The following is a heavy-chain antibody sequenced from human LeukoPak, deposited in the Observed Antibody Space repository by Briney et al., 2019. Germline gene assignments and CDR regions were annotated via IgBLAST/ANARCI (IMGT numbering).Heavy chain of an antibody. J-gene: IGHJ6*02. CDR1: GFTFSSYW. Sequence: GGSLRLSCAASGFTFSSYWMGWVRQAPGKGLEWVANIKQDGSEKYYVDSVKGRFTISRDNAKNSLYLQMNSLRAEDTAVYYCARSGTAMVIYYYYGMDVWGQGTTVTVSS. CDR2: IKQDGSEK. CDR3: ARSGTAMVIYYYYGMDV. D-gene: IGHD5-18*01. V-gene: IGHV3-7*01.